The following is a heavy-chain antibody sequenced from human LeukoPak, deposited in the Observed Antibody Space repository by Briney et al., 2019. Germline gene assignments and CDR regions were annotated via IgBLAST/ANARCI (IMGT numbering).Heavy chain of an antibody. J-gene: IGHJ5*02. Sequence: GESLKISCKGSGYSFTSYWIGWVRQAPGQGLEWMGWISAYNGDTKYAQNLQGRVTLTTYTSTTTAYLELRSLRSDDTAVYYCARDPSNTSGWKTWFDPWGQGTLVAVSS. CDR2: ISAYNGDT. CDR1: GYSFTSYW. V-gene: IGHV1-18*04. CDR3: ARDPSNTSGWKTWFDP. D-gene: IGHD6-19*01.